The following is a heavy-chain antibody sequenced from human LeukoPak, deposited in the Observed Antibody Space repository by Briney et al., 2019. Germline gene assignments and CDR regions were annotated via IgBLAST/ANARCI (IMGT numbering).Heavy chain of an antibody. CDR3: ARRSTITIFGVVPYYYYGMDV. CDR1: GFTFSSYS. J-gene: IGHJ6*02. Sequence: GGSLRLSCAASGFTFSSYSMNWVRQAPGKGLEWVSYISSSSSTIYYADSVKGRFTISRDNAKNSLHLQMNSLRAEDTAVYYCARRSTITIFGVVPYYYYGMDVWGQGTTVTVSS. D-gene: IGHD3-3*01. CDR2: ISSSSSTI. V-gene: IGHV3-48*01.